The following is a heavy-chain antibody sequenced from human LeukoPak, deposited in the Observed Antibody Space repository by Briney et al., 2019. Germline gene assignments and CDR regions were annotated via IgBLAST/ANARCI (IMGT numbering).Heavy chain of an antibody. D-gene: IGHD5-18*01. Sequence: SETLSLTCTVSGGSISRYYWSWIRQPPGKGLEWIGYIYDSGSTNYNPSLKSRVTISVDTSKNQFSLKLSSVTAADTAVYYCARANTWIQLWSVSPSLDYWGQGTLVTVSS. V-gene: IGHV4-59*01. CDR3: ARANTWIQLWSVSPSLDY. CDR2: IYDSGST. J-gene: IGHJ4*02. CDR1: GGSISRYY.